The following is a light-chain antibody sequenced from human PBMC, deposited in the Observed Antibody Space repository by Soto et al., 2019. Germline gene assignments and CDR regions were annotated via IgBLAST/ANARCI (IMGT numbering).Light chain of an antibody. J-gene: IGLJ2*01. V-gene: IGLV2-11*01. CDR2: DVY. Sequence: QSVLTQPRSVSGSPGQSVTISCTGTSSDVGRYNFVSWYQQHPGKAPKLMISDVYKRPSGVPDRFSGSKSGNTASLTISGLQAEDEADYYCCSYAGTYTFVVFGGGTKLTVL. CDR3: CSYAGTYTFVV. CDR1: SSDVGRYNF.